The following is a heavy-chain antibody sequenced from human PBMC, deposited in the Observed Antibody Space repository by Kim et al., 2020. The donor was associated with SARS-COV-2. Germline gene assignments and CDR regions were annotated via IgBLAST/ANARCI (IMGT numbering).Heavy chain of an antibody. CDR1: GYTFTGYY. CDR3: AREVRAAAGTYFDY. J-gene: IGHJ4*02. Sequence: ASVKVSCKASGYTFTGYYIHWVRQAPGQGLEWMGRINPNSDDTNYAQKFQGRVTMTRDTSISTAYMDLSRLRSDDTAVYYCAREVRAAAGTYFDYWGQGTLVNVSS. D-gene: IGHD6-13*01. CDR2: INPNSDDT. V-gene: IGHV1-2*06.